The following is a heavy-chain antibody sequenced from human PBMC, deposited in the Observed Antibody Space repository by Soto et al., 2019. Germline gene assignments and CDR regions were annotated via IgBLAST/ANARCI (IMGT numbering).Heavy chain of an antibody. CDR3: AQDLIDYSNFYFDY. Sequence: GGALRLSCATSGFSVSNYAMSWVRQAPGKGLEGVAGISSSGYTYYVDSLKGRFTISRDNSKNSLYLQMNSLSAEEAAVYYCAQDLIDYSNFYFDYWGQGTLVTVSP. D-gene: IGHD4-4*01. CDR2: ISSSGYT. V-gene: IGHV3-23*01. CDR1: GFSVSNYA. J-gene: IGHJ4*02.